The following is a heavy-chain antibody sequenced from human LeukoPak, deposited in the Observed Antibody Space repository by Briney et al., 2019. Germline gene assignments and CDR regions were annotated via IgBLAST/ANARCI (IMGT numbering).Heavy chain of an antibody. D-gene: IGHD2-2*01. CDR3: ARDFAPQLPTTKNWFDP. V-gene: IGHV3-20*04. CDR1: GFTFDDYG. Sequence: GGSLRLSCAASGFTFDDYGMSWVRQAPGKGLEWVSGINWNGGSTGYADSVKGRFTISRDNAKNSLYLQMNSLRAEDTALYYCARDFAPQLPTTKNWFDPWGQGTLVTVSS. CDR2: INWNGGST. J-gene: IGHJ5*02.